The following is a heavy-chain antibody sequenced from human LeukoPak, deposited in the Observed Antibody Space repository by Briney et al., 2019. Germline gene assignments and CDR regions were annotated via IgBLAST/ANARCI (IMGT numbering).Heavy chain of an antibody. CDR3: ARDRECSSGCYFDN. D-gene: IGHD6-19*01. J-gene: IGHJ4*01. V-gene: IGHV3-48*03. CDR2: INSSGSSSTK. Sequence: PGGSVRLSCAASGFTFSSYDMNWVRQAPGKGLEWVSYINSSGSSSTKFYAGSVKGRFTISRDNAENSLYLQMSSLRVEDTAVYYCARDRECSSGCYFDNWGQGTLVTDSS. CDR1: GFTFSSYD.